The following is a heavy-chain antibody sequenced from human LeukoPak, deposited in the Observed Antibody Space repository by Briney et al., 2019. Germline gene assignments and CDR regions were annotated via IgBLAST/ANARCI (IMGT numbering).Heavy chain of an antibody. Sequence: GGSLRLSCAASGFTFSSYAMSWVRQAPGKGLEWVSAISGSGGSTYYADSVKGQFTISRDNSKNTLYLQMNSLRAEDTAVYYCAKTGWVYDILTGYPYYFDYWGQGTLVTVSS. CDR1: GFTFSSYA. CDR2: ISGSGGST. V-gene: IGHV3-23*01. CDR3: AKTGWVYDILTGYPYYFDY. J-gene: IGHJ4*02. D-gene: IGHD3-9*01.